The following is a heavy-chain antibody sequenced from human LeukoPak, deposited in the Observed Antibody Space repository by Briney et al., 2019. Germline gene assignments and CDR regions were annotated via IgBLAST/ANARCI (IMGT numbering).Heavy chain of an antibody. J-gene: IGHJ4*02. CDR1: GGSISSNNYY. CDR2: IYFSGST. Sequence: SETLSLTCTVSGGSISSNNYYWGWIRQPPGKGLEWIGSIYFSGSTYYNPSLKSRATISVDTSKNQFSLRLSSVTAADTAVYYCRGYSNGFRFDYWGQGTLVTVSS. V-gene: IGHV4-39*01. CDR3: RGYSNGFRFDY. D-gene: IGHD5-18*01.